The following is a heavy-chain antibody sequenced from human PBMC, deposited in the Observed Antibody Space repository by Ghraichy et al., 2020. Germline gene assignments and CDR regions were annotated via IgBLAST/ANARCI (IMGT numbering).Heavy chain of an antibody. V-gene: IGHV3-23*01. CDR1: GFTFNSYA. Sequence: GGSLRLSCAASGFTFNSYAMTWVRQAPGKGLEWVSGVNARGGNTNYADSVKGRFTISRDNSKNTLYLQKTSLRAEDTAIYYCACLDSGFFHYFHMDVWGKGTTVTVSS. CDR2: VNARGGNT. J-gene: IGHJ6*03. CDR3: ACLDSGFFHYFHMDV. D-gene: IGHD3-22*01.